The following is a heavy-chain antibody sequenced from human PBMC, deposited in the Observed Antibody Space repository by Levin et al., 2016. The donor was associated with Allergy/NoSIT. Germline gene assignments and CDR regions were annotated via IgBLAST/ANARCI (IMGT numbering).Heavy chain of an antibody. Sequence: WIRQPPGKGLEWVANIKQDGSDRYYVDSVKGRFTISRDNAKNSLYLQMHSLRAEDTAVYYCARLTWIQSEIDYWGQGTLVTVSS. D-gene: IGHD5-18*01. CDR2: IKQDGSDR. J-gene: IGHJ4*02. CDR3: ARLTWIQSEIDY. V-gene: IGHV3-7*01.